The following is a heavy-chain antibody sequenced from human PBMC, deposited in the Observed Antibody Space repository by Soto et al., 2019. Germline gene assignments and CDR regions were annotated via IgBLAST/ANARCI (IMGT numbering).Heavy chain of an antibody. V-gene: IGHV5-51*01. D-gene: IGHD2-2*01. Sequence: GVSLKVSCRGSGCSFTSYWIGWVSQMTGKGLERIVIIYPGDSDTRYSPSFQGQVTISADKSISTAYLQWSSLKASDTAMYYCARDVGYCSSTSCYAKPGTFDPWGQGTLVTVSS. CDR1: GCSFTSYW. CDR3: ARDVGYCSSTSCYAKPGTFDP. J-gene: IGHJ5*02. CDR2: IYPGDSDT.